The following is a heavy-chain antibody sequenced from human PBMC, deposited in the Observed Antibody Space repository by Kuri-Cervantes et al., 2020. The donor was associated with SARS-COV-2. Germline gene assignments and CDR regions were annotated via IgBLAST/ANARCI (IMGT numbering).Heavy chain of an antibody. CDR3: ARVPRHICSSTSCYILGRGNYYYMDV. D-gene: IGHD2-2*02. J-gene: IGHJ6*03. V-gene: IGHV4-61*02. CDR2: IYTSGST. Sequence: SCTVSGGSISSRSYYWSWIRQPAGRGLEWIGRIYTSGSTNYNPSLKSRVTMSVDTSKNQFSLKLSSVTAADTAVYYCARVPRHICSSTSCYILGRGNYYYMDVWGKGTTVTVSS. CDR1: GGSISSRSYY.